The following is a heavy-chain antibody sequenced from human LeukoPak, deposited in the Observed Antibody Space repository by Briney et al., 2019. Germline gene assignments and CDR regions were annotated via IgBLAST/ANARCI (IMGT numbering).Heavy chain of an antibody. Sequence: GRFTISRDDSKSIAYLQMNSLKTEDTAVYYCTRVDAAMVPPFDYWGQGTLVTVSS. D-gene: IGHD5-18*01. J-gene: IGHJ4*02. V-gene: IGHV3-49*02. CDR3: TRVDAAMVPPFDY.